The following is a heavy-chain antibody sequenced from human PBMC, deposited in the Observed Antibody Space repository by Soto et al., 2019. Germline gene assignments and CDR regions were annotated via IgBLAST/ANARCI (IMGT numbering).Heavy chain of an antibody. Sequence: QVQLVQSGAEVKKPGSSVKVSCKASGDTFSSFAISWVRQAPGQGLEWMGGIIPIFRTPKYAQKFQGRVTITADEPTSTAYMELSSLRSEDTAVYYCARDKDREQLCGNYYSALDVWGQGTTVIVSS. CDR3: ARDKDREQLCGNYYSALDV. V-gene: IGHV1-69*12. CDR1: GDTFSSFA. CDR2: IIPIFRTP. J-gene: IGHJ6*02. D-gene: IGHD5-18*01.